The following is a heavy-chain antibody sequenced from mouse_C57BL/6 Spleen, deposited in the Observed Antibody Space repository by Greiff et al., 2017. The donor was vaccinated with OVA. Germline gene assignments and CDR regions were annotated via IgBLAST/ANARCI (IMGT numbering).Heavy chain of an antibody. CDR3: ARDDGYLGFAY. J-gene: IGHJ3*01. V-gene: IGHV1-54*01. CDR2: INPGSGGT. Sequence: QVTLKVSGAELVRPGTSVKVSCKASGYAFTNYLIEWVKQRPGQGLEWIGVINPGSGGTNYNEKFKGKATLTADESSSTAYMQLSSLTSEDSAVYFCARDDGYLGFAYWGQGTLVTVSA. D-gene: IGHD2-3*01. CDR1: GYAFTNYL.